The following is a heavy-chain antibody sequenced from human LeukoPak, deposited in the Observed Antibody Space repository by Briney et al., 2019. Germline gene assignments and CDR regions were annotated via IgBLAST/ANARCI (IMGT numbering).Heavy chain of an antibody. CDR1: GGSISSSSYY. CDR3: ARRLVGAVPYNWFDP. Sequence: SETLSLTCTVSGGSISSSSYYWGWIRQPPGKGLEWIGSIYYSGNTYYNPSLKSRVTISVDTSKNQFSPKLSSVTAADTAVYYCARRLVGAVPYNWFDPWGQGTLVTVSS. J-gene: IGHJ5*02. CDR2: IYYSGNT. V-gene: IGHV4-39*01. D-gene: IGHD1-26*01.